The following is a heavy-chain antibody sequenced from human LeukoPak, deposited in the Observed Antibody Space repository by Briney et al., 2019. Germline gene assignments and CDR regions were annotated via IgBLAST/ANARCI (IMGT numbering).Heavy chain of an antibody. J-gene: IGHJ4*02. CDR1: GGSISSSSYY. Sequence: PSETLSLTCTVSGGSISSSSYYWGWIRQPPGKGLEWIGSIYYSGSTYYNPSLKSRVTISVDTSKNQFSLKLSSVTAADTAVYYCARGGGSSGYYHPPYFDYWGQGTLVTVSS. D-gene: IGHD3-22*01. CDR3: ARGGGSSGYYHPPYFDY. CDR2: IYYSGST. V-gene: IGHV4-39*07.